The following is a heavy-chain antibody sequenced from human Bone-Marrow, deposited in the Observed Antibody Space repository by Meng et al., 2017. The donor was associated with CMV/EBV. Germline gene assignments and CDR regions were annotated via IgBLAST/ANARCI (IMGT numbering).Heavy chain of an antibody. CDR2: ISSSSTI. CDR3: AREQSGSGTYYFYGMDV. D-gene: IGHD1-26*01. Sequence: GESLKISCAASGFTFSDYYMNWVRQAPGKGLEWVSSISSSSTIYYADSVKGRFTISRDNAKNSLYLQMNSLKVEDTAVYYCAREQSGSGTYYFYGMDVWGQGTPVTVSS. J-gene: IGHJ6*02. CDR1: GFTFSDYY. V-gene: IGHV3-69-1*02.